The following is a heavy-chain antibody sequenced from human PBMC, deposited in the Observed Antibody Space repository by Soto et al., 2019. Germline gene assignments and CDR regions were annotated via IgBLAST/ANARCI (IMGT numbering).Heavy chain of an antibody. CDR1: GFTFRSYG. CDR3: ARDICSGGFCLDY. J-gene: IGHJ4*02. D-gene: IGHD2-15*01. Sequence: QVQLVESGGGVVQPGRSLRLSCAASGFTFRSYGMHWVRQAPVKGLEWVAVLWYDESRRYYADSVKGRFTISRDISQNTLYLQLSDLRAEDTAFYYCARDICSGGFCLDYWGQGTLVTVSS. V-gene: IGHV3-33*01. CDR2: LWYDESRR.